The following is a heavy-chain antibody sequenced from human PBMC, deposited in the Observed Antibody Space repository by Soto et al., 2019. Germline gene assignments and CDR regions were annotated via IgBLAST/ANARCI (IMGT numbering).Heavy chain of an antibody. CDR1: GGSIGSHY. D-gene: IGHD6-13*01. CDR2: IYYSGIT. V-gene: IGHV4-59*08. CDR3: ARPRGIAPAVWYFDL. J-gene: IGHJ2*01. Sequence: QVQLQESGPGLVKPSETLSLTCTVSGGSIGSHYWSWIRQPPGRGLEWIGFIYYSGITDSNPSLKSRVTISLDTSKNQLSLRLSSVTAADTAVYYCARPRGIAPAVWYFDLWGRGTLVTVSS.